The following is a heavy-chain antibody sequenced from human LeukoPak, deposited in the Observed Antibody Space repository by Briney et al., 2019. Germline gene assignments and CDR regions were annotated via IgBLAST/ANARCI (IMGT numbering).Heavy chain of an antibody. Sequence: SETLSPTCTVSGGSISSYYWSWIRQPPGKGLEWIGYIYYSGSTNYNPSLKSRVTISVDTSKNQFSLKLSSVTAADTAVYYCARSTRSAFDIWGQGTMVTVSS. CDR1: GGSISSYY. CDR3: ARSTRSAFDI. V-gene: IGHV4-59*01. CDR2: IYYSGST. J-gene: IGHJ3*02.